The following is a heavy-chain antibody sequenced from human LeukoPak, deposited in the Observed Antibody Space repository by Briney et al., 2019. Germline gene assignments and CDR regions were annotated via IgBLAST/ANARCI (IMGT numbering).Heavy chain of an antibody. CDR1: GFTVSSNY. CDR3: ARVNRWWELYYFDY. D-gene: IGHD1-26*01. Sequence: PGGSLRLSCAASGFTVSSNYMSWVRQAPGKGLEWVSVIYSGGSTYYADSVKGRFTISRDNSKSTLYLQMNSLRAEDTAVYYCARVNRWWELYYFDYWGQGTLVTVSS. J-gene: IGHJ4*02. V-gene: IGHV3-53*01. CDR2: IYSGGST.